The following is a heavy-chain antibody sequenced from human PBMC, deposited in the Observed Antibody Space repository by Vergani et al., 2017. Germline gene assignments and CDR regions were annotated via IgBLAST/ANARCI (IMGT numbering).Heavy chain of an antibody. D-gene: IGHD3-10*01. CDR3: AVRPRVNLVGGEIVTKRTFDY. J-gene: IGHJ4*02. Sequence: EVQLVESGGGLEQPGRSLRLSCRASGFTFTDYGISWVRQAPGKGLEWIGEINNDGHTNYNPSLESRVTVSRDTAKNQFSLNLMSVTAADTAMYYCAVRPRVNLVGGEIVTKRTFDYWSQGSLVTVSS. CDR2: INNDGHTN. CDR1: GFTFTDYG. V-gene: IGHV3-7*01.